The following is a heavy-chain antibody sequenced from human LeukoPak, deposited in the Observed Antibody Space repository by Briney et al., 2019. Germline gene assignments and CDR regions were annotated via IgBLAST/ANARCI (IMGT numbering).Heavy chain of an antibody. J-gene: IGHJ1*01. CDR1: GFTFSSYS. Sequence: GGSLRLSCAASGFTFSSYSMNWVRQAPGKGLEWVSSISSSSSYIYYADPVKGRFTISRDNAKNSLYLDMNSLRAEDTAVFYCATDQDHGYFRQWGQGTLVTVSS. CDR3: ATDQDHGYFRQ. D-gene: IGHD4-17*01. CDR2: ISSSSSYI. V-gene: IGHV3-21*01.